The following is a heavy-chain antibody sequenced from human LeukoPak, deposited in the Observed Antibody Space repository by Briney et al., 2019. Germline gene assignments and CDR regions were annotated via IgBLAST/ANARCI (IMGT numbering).Heavy chain of an antibody. Sequence: GASVKVSCKASGYTFTSYYMHWVRQAPGQGLEWMGIINPSGGSTSYAQKFQGRVTMTRDTSTSTVYMELSSLRSEDTAVYYCAREPSRYCSGGSCYASYYFDYWGQGTPVTVSS. V-gene: IGHV1-46*01. D-gene: IGHD2-15*01. J-gene: IGHJ4*02. CDR3: AREPSRYCSGGSCYASYYFDY. CDR1: GYTFTSYY. CDR2: INPSGGST.